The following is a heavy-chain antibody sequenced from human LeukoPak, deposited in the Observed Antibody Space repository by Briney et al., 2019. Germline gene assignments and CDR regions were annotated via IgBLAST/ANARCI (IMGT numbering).Heavy chain of an antibody. D-gene: IGHD5-18*01. V-gene: IGHV1-8*01. Sequence: ASVKVSCKASGYTFTSYDINWVRQATGQGLEWMGRMNPNSGNTGYTQKFQGRVTMTRNTSISTAYMELSSLRSEDTAVYYCARTRRGYSYGYSYYYYYMDVWGKGTTVTVSS. CDR2: MNPNSGNT. CDR1: GYTFTSYD. CDR3: ARTRRGYSYGYSYYYYYMDV. J-gene: IGHJ6*03.